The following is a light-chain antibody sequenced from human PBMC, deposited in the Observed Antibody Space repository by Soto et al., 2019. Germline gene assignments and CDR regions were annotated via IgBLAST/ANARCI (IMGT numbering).Light chain of an antibody. CDR1: QSINIY. V-gene: IGKV1-39*01. CDR3: QQSFSTPQT. CDR2: VAS. J-gene: IGKJ4*01. Sequence: DIQMTQSPSSLSACVGDSVTITCRASQSINIYLSWYQQKPGKAPKLLINVASTLQGGVPSRFSGSGSGTEFTLAISSLQPEDSATYYCQQSFSTPQTFGGGTKVDIK.